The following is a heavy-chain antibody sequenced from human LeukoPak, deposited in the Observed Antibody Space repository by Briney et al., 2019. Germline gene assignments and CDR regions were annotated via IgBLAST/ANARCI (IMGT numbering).Heavy chain of an antibody. D-gene: IGHD4-17*01. CDR3: ASLTTVTQGYFDS. V-gene: IGHV4-59*08. Sequence: SETLSLTCTVSGGSITSYYWSWIRQPPGKGLEWIGYIYYSGSTNYNPSLKSRLTISVDASKNQFSLKLSSVTATDTAVYYCASLTTVTQGYFDSWGQGTLVSVSS. CDR1: GGSITSYY. CDR2: IYYSGST. J-gene: IGHJ4*02.